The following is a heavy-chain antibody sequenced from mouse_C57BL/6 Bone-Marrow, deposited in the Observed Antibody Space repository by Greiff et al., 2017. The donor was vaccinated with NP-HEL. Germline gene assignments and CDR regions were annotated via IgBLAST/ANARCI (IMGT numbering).Heavy chain of an antibody. CDR2: IYPRSGNT. CDR1: GYTFTSYG. J-gene: IGHJ2*01. V-gene: IGHV1-81*01. CDR3: AKNLYYFDY. Sequence: VQVVEPGAELARPGASVKLSCKASGYTFTSYGISWVKQRTGQGLEWIGEIYPRSGNTNYNEKFKGKATLTVDKSSSTAYMQLRSLTSEDSAVYSCAKNLYYFDYWGQGTTLTVSS.